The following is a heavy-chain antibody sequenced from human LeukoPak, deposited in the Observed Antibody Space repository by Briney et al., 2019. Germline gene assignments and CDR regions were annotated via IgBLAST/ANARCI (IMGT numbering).Heavy chain of an antibody. V-gene: IGHV2-5*02. Sequence: SGPTLVKPTQTLTLTWTFSGFSLSTSGVGVGWIRQPPGKALEWLAFIFWDDNKHYSPSLKSRLAIFKDTSKNQVVLTMTNMDPVDTATYYCAHRGTLGGVIRVFDYWGQGILVTVSS. CDR2: IFWDDNK. J-gene: IGHJ4*02. CDR1: GFSLSTSGVG. CDR3: AHRGTLGGVIRVFDY. D-gene: IGHD3-16*01.